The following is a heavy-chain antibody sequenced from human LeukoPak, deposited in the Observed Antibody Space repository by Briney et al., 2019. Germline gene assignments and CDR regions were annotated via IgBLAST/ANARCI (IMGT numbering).Heavy chain of an antibody. CDR2: IYDSGST. D-gene: IGHD2-8*01. CDR3: ARYGSGWYFDL. CDR1: GGSISSGGYY. Sequence: SQTLSLTCTDSGGSISSGGYYWSWLRQHPGKGLEWIGYIYDSGSTYYKPSLRSRVTISGDTSKNQFSLKLSSVSDADTAVYYCARYGSGWYFDLWGRGTLVTVSS. J-gene: IGHJ2*01. V-gene: IGHV4-31*03.